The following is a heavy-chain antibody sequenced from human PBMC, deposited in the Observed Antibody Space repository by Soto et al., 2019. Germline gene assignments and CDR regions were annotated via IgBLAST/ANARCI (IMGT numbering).Heavy chain of an antibody. CDR2: ISYDGNKK. CDR1: GFTFSSYA. D-gene: IGHD1-1*01. J-gene: IGHJ4*02. Sequence: PGGSLRLSCAASGFTFSSYAMHWVRQAPGRGPEWVATISYDGNKKCSADSVKGRFTISRDNSNNTLYLQMNSLRAEDTAVYHCAKKRGGKDPFDHWGQGILVTVSS. CDR3: AKKRGGKDPFDH. V-gene: IGHV3-30*14.